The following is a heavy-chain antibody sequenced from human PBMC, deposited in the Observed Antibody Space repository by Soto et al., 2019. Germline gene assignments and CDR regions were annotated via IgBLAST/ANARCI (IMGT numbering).Heavy chain of an antibody. D-gene: IGHD1-26*01. CDR1: GFTFSDYY. CDR3: ATGGYSGSYLSDY. J-gene: IGHJ4*02. Sequence: GGSLRLSCAASGFTFSDYYMSWIRQAPGKGLEWVSYISSSSSYTNYADSVKGRFTISRDNAKNSLYLQMNSLRAEDTAVYYCATGGYSGSYLSDYWGQGTLVTVSS. V-gene: IGHV3-11*06. CDR2: ISSSSSYT.